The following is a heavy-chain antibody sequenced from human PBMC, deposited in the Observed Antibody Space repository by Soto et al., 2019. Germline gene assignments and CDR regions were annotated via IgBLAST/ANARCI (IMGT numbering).Heavy chain of an antibody. Sequence: QVQLVESGGGVVQPGRSLRLSCAASGFTFSSYGMHWVRQAPGKGLVWVAVISYDGSNKYYADSVKGRFTISRENSKNTLYLQMNSLRAEDTAVYYCAKAGYFDGLWFDYWGQGTLVTVSS. CDR1: GFTFSSYG. J-gene: IGHJ4*02. CDR2: ISYDGSNK. D-gene: IGHD3-9*01. CDR3: AKAGYFDGLWFDY. V-gene: IGHV3-30*18.